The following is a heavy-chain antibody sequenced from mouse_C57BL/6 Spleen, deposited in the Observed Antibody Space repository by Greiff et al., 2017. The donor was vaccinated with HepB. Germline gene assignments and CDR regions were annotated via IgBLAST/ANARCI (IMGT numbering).Heavy chain of an antibody. CDR2: IDPSDSET. Sequence: VQLQQSGAELVRPGSSVKLSCKASGYTFTSYWMHWVKQRPIQGLEWIGNIDPSDSETHYNQKFKDKATLTVDKSSSTAYMQLSSLTSEDSAVYYCAKETYYSNYFDYWGQGTTLTVSS. V-gene: IGHV1-52*01. CDR3: AKETYYSNYFDY. CDR1: GYTFTSYW. J-gene: IGHJ2*01. D-gene: IGHD2-5*01.